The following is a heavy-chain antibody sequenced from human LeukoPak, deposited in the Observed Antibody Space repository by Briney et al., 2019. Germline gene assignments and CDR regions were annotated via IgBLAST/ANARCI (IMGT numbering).Heavy chain of an antibody. CDR3: ARDRYAMIVVVIHDAFDI. CDR1: GYTFTGYY. V-gene: IGHV1-2*02. CDR2: INPNSGGT. J-gene: IGHJ3*02. D-gene: IGHD3-22*01. Sequence: ASVKVSCKASGYTFTGYYMHWVRQAPGQGLEWMGWINPNSGGTSYAQKFQGRVTMTRDTSISTAYMELSRLRSDDTAVYYCARDRYAMIVVVIHDAFDIWGQGTMVTVSS.